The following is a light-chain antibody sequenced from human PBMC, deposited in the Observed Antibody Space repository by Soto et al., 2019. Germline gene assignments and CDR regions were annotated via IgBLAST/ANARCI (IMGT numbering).Light chain of an antibody. Sequence: DIQMTQSPNSLSASIGDRVTITCRASLSINSHLNWYQQKPRRAPKLLISGASNLQGGVPSRFSGGGSGTDFTLTISSLQPEDFATYYCQQSHSAPYTFGQGTSLDIK. CDR3: QQSHSAPYT. J-gene: IGKJ2*01. CDR2: GAS. CDR1: LSINSH. V-gene: IGKV1-39*01.